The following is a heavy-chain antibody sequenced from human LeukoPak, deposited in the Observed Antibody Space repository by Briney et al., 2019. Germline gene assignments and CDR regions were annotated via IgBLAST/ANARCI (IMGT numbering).Heavy chain of an antibody. V-gene: IGHV4-4*07. J-gene: IGHJ6*03. D-gene: IGHD3-10*01. CDR2: IFTSGIT. Sequence: PSETLSLTCTVSGGSISIYYWNWIRQPAGKGLEWIGRIFTSGITNYNPSLKSRVTMSVDTSKNQFSPDLSSVTAADTAVYYCARESSGTYYNPLGYMDVWGKGTTVTVSS. CDR3: ARESSGTYYNPLGYMDV. CDR1: GGSISIYY.